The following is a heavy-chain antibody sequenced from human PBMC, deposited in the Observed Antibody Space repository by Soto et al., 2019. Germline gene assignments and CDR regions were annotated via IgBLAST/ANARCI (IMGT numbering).Heavy chain of an antibody. CDR1: GEAFSSYT. Sequence: LLKGAWKGAGEAFSSYTVGFVRKKNGQGLEWMGRIIPILGIANYAQKFQGRVTITADKSTSTAYMELSSLRSEDTAVYYCARDQGPYYYDSSGYSSFDYWGQGTLVTVSS. CDR3: ARDQGPYYYDSSGYSSFDY. V-gene: IGHV1-69*04. CDR2: IIPILGIA. J-gene: IGHJ4*02. D-gene: IGHD3-22*01.